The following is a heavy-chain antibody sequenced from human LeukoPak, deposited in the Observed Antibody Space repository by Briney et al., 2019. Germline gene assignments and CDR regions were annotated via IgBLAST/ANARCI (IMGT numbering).Heavy chain of an antibody. J-gene: IGHJ3*02. D-gene: IGHD5-24*01. CDR3: ARRLLRRDGYKAEGPAFPLDAFDI. Sequence: GESLKISCKGSGYSFTSYWIGWVRQMPGKGLEWMGIIYPGDSDTRYSPSFQGQVTISADKSISTAYLQWSSLKASDTAMYYCARRLLRRDGYKAEGPAFPLDAFDIWGQGTMVTVSS. V-gene: IGHV5-51*01. CDR2: IYPGDSDT. CDR1: GYSFTSYW.